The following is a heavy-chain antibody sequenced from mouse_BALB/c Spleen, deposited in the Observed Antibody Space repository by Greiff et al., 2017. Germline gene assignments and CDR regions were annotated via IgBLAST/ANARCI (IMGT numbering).Heavy chain of an antibody. V-gene: IGHV5-6-5*01. CDR1: GFTFSSYA. Sequence: EVKLVESGGGLVKPGGSLKLSCAASGFTFSSYAMSWVRQTPEKRLEWVASISSGGSTYYPDSVKGRFTISRDNARNILYLQMSSLRSEDTAMYYCARGGWLRAIDVWGAGTTVTVSS. CDR3: ARGGWLRAIDV. D-gene: IGHD2-3*01. J-gene: IGHJ1*01. CDR2: ISSGGST.